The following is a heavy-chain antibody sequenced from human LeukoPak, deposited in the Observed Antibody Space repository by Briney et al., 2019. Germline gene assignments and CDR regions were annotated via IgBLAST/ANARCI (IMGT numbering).Heavy chain of an antibody. CDR1: GDSLSSGSYY. Sequence: PSETLSLTCTVSGDSLSSGSYYWTWIRHPAGKRLEWIGRIYYSGNTNYNPSLRSRVTISVDTSKNQFSLNIYSLTAADTAVYFCARGVVTQRYYMDVWGKGTTVTVSS. CDR2: IYYSGNT. V-gene: IGHV4-61*02. CDR3: ARGVVTQRYYMDV. D-gene: IGHD3-22*01. J-gene: IGHJ6*03.